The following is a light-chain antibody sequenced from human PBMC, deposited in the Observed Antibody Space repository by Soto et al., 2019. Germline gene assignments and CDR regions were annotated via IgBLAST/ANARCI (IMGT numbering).Light chain of an antibody. J-gene: IGLJ2*01. CDR3: AAWDDSLNGVV. V-gene: IGLV1-44*01. CDR2: SNN. Sequence: QAVVTQPPSASGTPGQRVTISCSGSSSNIGSNMVNWYQQLPGTAPKLLIYSNNQRPSGVPDRFSGSKSGTSASLAISGLQSEDEADYYCAAWDDSLNGVVFGGGTKVTVL. CDR1: SSNIGSNM.